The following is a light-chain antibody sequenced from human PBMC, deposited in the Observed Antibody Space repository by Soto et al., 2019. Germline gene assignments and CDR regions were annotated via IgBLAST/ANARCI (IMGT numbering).Light chain of an antibody. J-gene: IGKJ4*01. CDR2: AAS. V-gene: IGKV3-20*01. Sequence: EIVLTQSPGTLSLSPGERATLSCRASQSVSSSNLAWYQQRPGQAPRLLIYAASSRATGIPDRFSGSGSGTDFALTSSRLEPEECAVNYCNEYGGSPPLTFGGGTKGELK. CDR3: NEYGGSPPLT. CDR1: QSVSSSN.